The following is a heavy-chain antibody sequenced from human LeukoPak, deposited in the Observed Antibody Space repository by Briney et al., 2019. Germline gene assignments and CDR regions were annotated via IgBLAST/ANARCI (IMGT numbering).Heavy chain of an antibody. CDR2: VTGPGDTT. Sequence: LGGSLRLSCATSGFTLTNYAMDWVRYAPGNWLGWVSAVTGPGDTTYYADSVKGRFFMSREDSKTTVYLQMNSLRVEDTAIYYCAKGAEIDLWGQGTLVTVSS. D-gene: IGHD3-16*01. CDR3: AKGAEIDL. J-gene: IGHJ5*02. V-gene: IGHV3-23*01. CDR1: GFTLTNYA.